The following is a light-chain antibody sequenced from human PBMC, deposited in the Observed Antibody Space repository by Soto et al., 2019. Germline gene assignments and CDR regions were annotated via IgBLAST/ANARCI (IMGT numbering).Light chain of an antibody. CDR3: CSYTSNIVV. Sequence: QSALTQPASVSGSPGQSITISCTGTSSDIGGHGFVSWYQQHPGKAPLLMIYNVNHRPSGVSRRFSGTQSGNLASLNIAGLEAEDEAIYFCCSYTSNIVVFGGGTTVTVL. CDR2: NVN. J-gene: IGLJ2*01. V-gene: IGLV2-14*03. CDR1: SSDIGGHGF.